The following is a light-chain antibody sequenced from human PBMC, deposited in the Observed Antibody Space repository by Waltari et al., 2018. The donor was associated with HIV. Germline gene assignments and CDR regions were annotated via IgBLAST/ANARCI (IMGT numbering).Light chain of an antibody. V-gene: IGLV1-40*01. CDR1: KSNIGAGHD. CDR3: QSSDIRLHGLWV. J-gene: IGLJ3*02. CDR2: ANS. Sequence: QSLLTQPPSVSATPGQRITISCTGNKSNIGAGHDAHWYRQLPGTAPRLLIFANSNRPSGVPDRISGSKSTASASLAITGLQAEDEGYYYCQSSDIRLHGLWVFGGGTKVTVL.